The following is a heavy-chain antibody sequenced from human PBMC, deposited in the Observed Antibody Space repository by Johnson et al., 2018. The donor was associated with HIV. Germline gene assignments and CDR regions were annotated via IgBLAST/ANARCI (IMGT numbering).Heavy chain of an antibody. CDR1: GFTVSSNY. CDR3: ASPILFDSSGATDAFDI. CDR2: IYSGGST. Sequence: VQLVESGGGVVQPGRSLRLSCAASGFTVSSNYMSWVRQAPGKGLEWVSVIYSGGSTYYADSVKGRFTIPRDNSKNTLYLQMGSRRAEDMAVYYCASPILFDSSGATDAFDIWGQGTMVTVSS. J-gene: IGHJ3*02. V-gene: IGHV3-66*01. D-gene: IGHD3-22*01.